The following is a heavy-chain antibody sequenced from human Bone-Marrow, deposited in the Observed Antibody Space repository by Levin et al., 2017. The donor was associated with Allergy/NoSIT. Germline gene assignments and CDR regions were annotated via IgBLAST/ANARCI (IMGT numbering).Heavy chain of an antibody. CDR3: ATISALVAGDIY. Sequence: LSLTCAASGFTFSTYGMSWVRQAPGKGLEWVSGIVGTGYNTYYSDSVKGRFTISRDNSKNMVYMQMDSLRVEDTAIYYCATISALVAGDIYWGQGTLVTVS. J-gene: IGHJ4*02. V-gene: IGHV3-23*01. D-gene: IGHD2-2*01. CDR1: GFTFSTYG. CDR2: IVGTGYNT.